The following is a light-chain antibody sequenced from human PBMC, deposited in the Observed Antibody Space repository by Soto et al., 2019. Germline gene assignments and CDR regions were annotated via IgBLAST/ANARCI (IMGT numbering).Light chain of an antibody. CDR2: EVT. J-gene: IGLJ1*01. Sequence: QSVLTQPGSVSGSPGQSITISCTGTSXDVGGYNYVSWYQQHPGKAPKLMIYEVTNRPSGVSNRFSGSRSGNTASLTISGLQAEDEADYYCSSYRSSSTYVFGTGTKVSVL. CDR3: SSYRSSSTYV. CDR1: SXDVGGYNY. V-gene: IGLV2-14*01.